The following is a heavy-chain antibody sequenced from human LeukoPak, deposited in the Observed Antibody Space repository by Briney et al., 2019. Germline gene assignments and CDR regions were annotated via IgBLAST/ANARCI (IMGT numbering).Heavy chain of an antibody. CDR2: INAGNGNT. J-gene: IGHJ4*02. D-gene: IGHD3-16*02. CDR1: GYTFTSYA. Sequence: ASVKVSCKASGYTFTSYAMHWVRQAPGQRLEWMGWINAGNGNTKYSQEFQGRVTITRDTSASTAYMELSSLRSEDTAVYYCARARYDYVWGSYRYTTNFDYWGQGTLVTVSS. CDR3: ARARYDYVWGSYRYTTNFDY. V-gene: IGHV1-3*01.